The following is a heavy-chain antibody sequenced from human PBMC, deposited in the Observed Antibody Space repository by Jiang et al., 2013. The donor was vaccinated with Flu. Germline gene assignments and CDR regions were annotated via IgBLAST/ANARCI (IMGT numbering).Heavy chain of an antibody. CDR3: ARHLATGGAFDI. D-gene: IGHD5-12*01. CDR1: GGSISSSSYY. Sequence: PGLVKPSETLSLTCTVSGGSISSSSYYWGWIRQPPGKGLEWIGSIYYSGSTYYNPSLKSRVTISVDTSKNQFSLKLSSVTAADTAVYYCARHLATGGAFDIWGQGTMVTVSS. J-gene: IGHJ3*02. V-gene: IGHV4-39*01. CDR2: IYYSGST.